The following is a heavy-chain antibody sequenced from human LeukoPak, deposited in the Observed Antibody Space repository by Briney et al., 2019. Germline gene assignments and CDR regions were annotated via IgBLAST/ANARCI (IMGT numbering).Heavy chain of an antibody. V-gene: IGHV3-9*01. Sequence: GRSLRLSCAASGFTFDDYTMHWVRQAPGKGLEWVSGITWNSGSIGYADSVRSRFTISRDNAKNSLYLEMNSLRAEDTALYYCAKEDHFASWGQGTLVTVSS. CDR2: ITWNSGSI. J-gene: IGHJ4*02. CDR1: GFTFDDYT. CDR3: AKEDHFAS.